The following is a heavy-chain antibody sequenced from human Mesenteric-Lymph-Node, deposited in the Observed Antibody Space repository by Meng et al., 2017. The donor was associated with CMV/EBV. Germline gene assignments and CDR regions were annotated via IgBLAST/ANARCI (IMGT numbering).Heavy chain of an antibody. CDR3: ARAWGGPRGTLFDY. V-gene: IGHV4-34*01. D-gene: IGHD7-27*01. CDR1: GGSFSGYY. J-gene: IGHJ4*02. Sequence: GSLRLSCAVYGGSFSGYYWSWIRQPPGKRLEWIGEINHSGSTNYNPSLKSRVTISVDTSKNQFSLKLSSVTAADTAVYYCARAWGGPRGTLFDYWGQGTLVTVSS. CDR2: INHSGST.